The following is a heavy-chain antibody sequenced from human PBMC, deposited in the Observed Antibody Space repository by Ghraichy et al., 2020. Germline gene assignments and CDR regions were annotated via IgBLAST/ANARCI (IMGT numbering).Heavy chain of an antibody. J-gene: IGHJ6*02. CDR1: GFTFSSYA. D-gene: IGHD3-3*01. V-gene: IGHV3-23*01. CDR3: AKAVSGDFWSGWVYYYYGMDV. Sequence: GGSLRLSCAASGFTFSSYAMSWVRQAPGKGLEWVSAITGSGGSTYYADSVKGRFTISRDNSKNTLYLQMNSLRAEDTAVYYCAKAVSGDFWSGWVYYYYGMDVWGQGTTVTVSS. CDR2: ITGSGGST.